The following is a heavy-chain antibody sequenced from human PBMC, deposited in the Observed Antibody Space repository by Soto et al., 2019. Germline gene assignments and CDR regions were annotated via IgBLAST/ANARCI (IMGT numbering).Heavy chain of an antibody. Sequence: GGSLRLSCVGTGLNFDDFAMHWVRQAPGKGLECVSRITWNSLFLAYGDSLKVRLTISRDNDRTSLYLQMDSLRDEDTALYYCAKGRYDFWSPYYFDSWGQGTLVTVSS. CDR1: GLNFDDFA. J-gene: IGHJ4*02. V-gene: IGHV3-9*01. CDR3: AKGRYDFWSPYYFDS. CDR2: ITWNSLFL. D-gene: IGHD3-3*01.